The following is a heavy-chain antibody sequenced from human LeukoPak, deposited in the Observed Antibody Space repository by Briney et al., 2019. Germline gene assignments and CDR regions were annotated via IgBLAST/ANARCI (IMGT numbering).Heavy chain of an antibody. V-gene: IGHV1-58*01. J-gene: IGHJ6*02. CDR2: IVVGSGNT. Sequence: GASVKVSCKASGFTFTSSAVQWVRQARGQRLEWIGWIVVGSGNTNYAQKFQERVTITRDMSTSTAYMELSSLRPEDTAVYYCAAEVSLGYRCSSTSCRGDYYYGMDVWGQGTTVTVSS. D-gene: IGHD2-2*01. CDR3: AAEVSLGYRCSSTSCRGDYYYGMDV. CDR1: GFTFTSSA.